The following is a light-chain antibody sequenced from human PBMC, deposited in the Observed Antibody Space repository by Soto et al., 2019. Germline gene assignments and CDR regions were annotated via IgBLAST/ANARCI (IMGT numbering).Light chain of an antibody. CDR2: EGS. CDR1: SSDVGSYNL. V-gene: IGLV2-23*01. J-gene: IGLJ3*02. Sequence: QSALTQPASVSGSPGQSITISCTGTSSDVGSYNLVSWYQQNPGKATKLMIYEGSKRPSGVSNRFAGAKSGNTASLTLSGLQAEDEADYYCCSYAGSSPLWVFGGGTKLTVL. CDR3: CSYAGSSPLWV.